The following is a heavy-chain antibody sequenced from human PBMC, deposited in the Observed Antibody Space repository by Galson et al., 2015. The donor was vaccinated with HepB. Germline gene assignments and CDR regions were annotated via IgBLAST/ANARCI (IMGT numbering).Heavy chain of an antibody. CDR2: IRTYT. CDR3: ATGDWYFDL. CDR1: GYTFTMYG. V-gene: IGHV1-18*01. J-gene: IGHJ2*01. Sequence: SVKVSCKASGYTFTMYGITWVRQSPGQGLEWMAWIRTYTKYAQKFQGRVTLTTDTTTITAQMKLKSLRSDDTAVYSCATGDWYFDLWGRGTLVTVSS.